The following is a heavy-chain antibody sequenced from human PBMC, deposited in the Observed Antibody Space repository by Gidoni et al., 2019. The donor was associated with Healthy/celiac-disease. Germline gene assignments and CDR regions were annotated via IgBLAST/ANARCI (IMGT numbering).Heavy chain of an antibody. CDR3: ARERHGRSCDLLGAFDI. J-gene: IGHJ3*02. V-gene: IGHV3-30-3*01. CDR1: GLTFRGYA. CDR2: ISYDGSNK. D-gene: IGHD6-13*01. Sequence: QVQRVESGGGVVKPGGALVLSWAASGLTFRGYAMHGVRQAQGQGLEWLAVISYDGSNKYHAASVKGRFTISTDNSKNSLYLQMNSLRAEDTAVYYCARERHGRSCDLLGAFDIWGQVTMVTVSS.